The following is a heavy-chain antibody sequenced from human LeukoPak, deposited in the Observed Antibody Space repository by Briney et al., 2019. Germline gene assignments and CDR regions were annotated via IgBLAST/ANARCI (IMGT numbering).Heavy chain of an antibody. J-gene: IGHJ3*02. CDR2: TYYRSKWYN. V-gene: IGHV6-1*01. Sequence: SQTLSLTCAISGDSVSSYSAAWSWIRQSPSRGLEWLGRTYYRSKWYNDYAVSVKSRVTINPDTSKNQFSLQLTSVTPEDTAVYYCARSGGHDAFDIWGQGTMVTVSS. D-gene: IGHD6-25*01. CDR3: ARSGGHDAFDI. CDR1: GDSVSSYSAA.